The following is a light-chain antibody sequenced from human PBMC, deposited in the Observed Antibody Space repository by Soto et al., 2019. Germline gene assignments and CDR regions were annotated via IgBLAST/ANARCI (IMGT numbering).Light chain of an antibody. CDR2: DAF. Sequence: EIVLTQSPATLSLSPGERATLSCRASQSVSSYLAWYQQKPGQAPRLLIYDAFNRATGIPARFSGSGSGTDFNLTISSLETEDFAVYYCQQRSNWPPYTFGQGTKLEI. CDR1: QSVSSY. V-gene: IGKV3-11*01. J-gene: IGKJ2*01. CDR3: QQRSNWPPYT.